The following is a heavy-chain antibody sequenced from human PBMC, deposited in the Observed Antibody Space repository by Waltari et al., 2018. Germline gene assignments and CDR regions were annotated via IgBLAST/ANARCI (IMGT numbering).Heavy chain of an antibody. CDR3: AKDREPDGNWDADF. J-gene: IGHJ4*02. D-gene: IGHD7-27*01. Sequence: QVQLVESGGGVVQPGRSLRLSCAASGFTFSSYGMHWVRQAPGKGLEWVAVIWYDGSNKYYADSVKGRFTISRDNSKNTLYLQMNSLRAEDTAIYYCAKDREPDGNWDADFWGQGTLVTVSS. V-gene: IGHV3-33*06. CDR1: GFTFSSYG. CDR2: IWYDGSNK.